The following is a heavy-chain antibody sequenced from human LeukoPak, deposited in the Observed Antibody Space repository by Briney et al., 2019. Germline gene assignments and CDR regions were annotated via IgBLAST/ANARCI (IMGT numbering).Heavy chain of an antibody. V-gene: IGHV3-23*01. D-gene: IGHD3-22*01. CDR1: GFTFSSYA. CDR2: ITSRGEST. CDR3: ARDRPNYYGSDGHYYRRDGDY. Sequence: GGSLRLSCAASGFTFSSYAMSWVRQAPGKGLQWVSSITSRGESTWYVDSVRGRFTITRDNSENTLYLQMHSLRAEDTAVYYCARDRPNYYGSDGHYYRRDGDYWGRGTLASVSS. J-gene: IGHJ4*02.